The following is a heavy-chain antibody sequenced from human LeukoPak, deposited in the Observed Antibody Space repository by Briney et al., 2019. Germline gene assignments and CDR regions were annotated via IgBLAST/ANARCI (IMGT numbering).Heavy chain of an antibody. D-gene: IGHD6-13*01. CDR1: GGSFSSYY. CDR2: IYTSGST. Sequence: SGPLSFPGTVLGGSFSSYYWGGIRRPPGKGRRGIGRIYTSGSTNYNPSLKSRVTMSVDTSKNQFSLKLSSVTAADTAVYYCARDLAAAGSFDYWGQGTLVTVSS. V-gene: IGHV4-4*07. CDR3: ARDLAAAGSFDY. J-gene: IGHJ4*02.